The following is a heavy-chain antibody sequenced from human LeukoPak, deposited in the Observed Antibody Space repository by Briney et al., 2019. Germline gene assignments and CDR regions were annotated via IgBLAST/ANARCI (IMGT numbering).Heavy chain of an antibody. CDR3: VRLGSYYDMDV. CDR2: IYSGGST. D-gene: IGHD3-10*01. CDR1: GFTVSSKY. J-gene: IGHJ6*02. Sequence: GGSLRLSCAASGFTVSSKYMNWVRQAPGKGLEWVSVIYSGGSTYYADSVKGRFTISRDNSQNTLYLQMNSLRAEDTAVYYCVRLGSYYDMDVWGQGTTVTVSS. V-gene: IGHV3-53*01.